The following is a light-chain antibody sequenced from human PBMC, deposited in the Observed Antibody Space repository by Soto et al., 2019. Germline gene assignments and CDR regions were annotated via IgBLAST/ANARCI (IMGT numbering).Light chain of an antibody. CDR3: SSYTSSSCYV. Sequence: QSVLTQPASMSGSPGQSITISCTGTSIEVGGYNYVSWYQQHPGKAPKLMIYEVSNRPSGVSNRFSGSKSGNTASLTISGLQAEDEADYYCSSYTSSSCYVFGTGTKVTVL. J-gene: IGLJ1*01. CDR2: EVS. CDR1: SIEVGGYNY. V-gene: IGLV2-14*01.